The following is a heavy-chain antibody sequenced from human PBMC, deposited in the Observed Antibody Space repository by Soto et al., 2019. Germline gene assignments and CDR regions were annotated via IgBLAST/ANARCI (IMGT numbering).Heavy chain of an antibody. J-gene: IGHJ4*02. CDR2: INAGNGNT. Sequence: QVQLVQSGAEVKKPGASVKVSCKASGYTFTSYAMHWVRQAPGQRLEWMGWINAGNGNTKYSQKFQGRVTITRDTSASTAYMELSSLRSEDTAVYYCATISGWYLSFDYWGQGTLVTVSS. D-gene: IGHD6-19*01. CDR3: ATISGWYLSFDY. CDR1: GYTFTSYA. V-gene: IGHV1-3*01.